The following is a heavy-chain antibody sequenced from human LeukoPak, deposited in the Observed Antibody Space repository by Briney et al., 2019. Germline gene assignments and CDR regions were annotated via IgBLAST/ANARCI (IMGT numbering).Heavy chain of an antibody. CDR3: ARDPFLYVDHL. CDR1: GGTISSYY. CDR2: IYISGST. J-gene: IGHJ4*02. Sequence: SETLSLTCTASGGTISSYYCSWIRQSAGKGLEWIGRIYISGSTNYNPSLRSRVTMSVDTSKNQLSLKLRSVSAADTAIYYCARDPFLYVDHLWGEGTLVTVSS. D-gene: IGHD4-17*01. V-gene: IGHV4-4*07.